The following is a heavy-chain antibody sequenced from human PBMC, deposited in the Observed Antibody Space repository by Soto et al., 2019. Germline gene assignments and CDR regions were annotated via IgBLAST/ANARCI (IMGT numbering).Heavy chain of an antibody. V-gene: IGHV1-69*01. CDR3: AREPGYCSGGSCCPHYYYYGMDV. CDR1: GGTFSSYA. D-gene: IGHD2-15*01. J-gene: IGHJ6*02. Sequence: QVQLVQSGAEVKKPGSSVKVSCKASGGTFSSYAISWVRQAPGQGLEWMGGIIPIFGTANYAQKFQGRVTITADASTSTAYMELSSLRSEDTAVYYCAREPGYCSGGSCCPHYYYYGMDVWGQGTTVTVSS. CDR2: IIPIFGTA.